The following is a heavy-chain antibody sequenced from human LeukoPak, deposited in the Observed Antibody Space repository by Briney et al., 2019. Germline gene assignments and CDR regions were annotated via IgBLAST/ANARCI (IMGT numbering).Heavy chain of an antibody. J-gene: IGHJ5*02. D-gene: IGHD6-19*01. Sequence: NPSQTLSLTCAISGDSVSSDGAAWNWIRQSPSGGLEWLGRTYYRSKWYNDYAVSVKSRITINPDTSKNQFSLQLNSVTPKDTAVYYCARDHRGWDHWFDPWGQGALVTVSS. CDR1: GDSVSSDGAA. CDR2: TYYRSKWYN. V-gene: IGHV6-1*01. CDR3: ARDHRGWDHWFDP.